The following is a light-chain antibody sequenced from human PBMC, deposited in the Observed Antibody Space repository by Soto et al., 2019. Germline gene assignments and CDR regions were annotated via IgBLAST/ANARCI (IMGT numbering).Light chain of an antibody. V-gene: IGLV2-8*01. CDR2: EVS. Sequence: QSVLTQPPSASGSPGQSVTISCTGTSSDVGGYNYVSWYQQHPGKAPKLLIYEVSKRPSGVPDRFSGSKSGNTASLTVSGLQADDVADYYCSSYAASYPFVVFGGGTKLTVL. CDR3: SSYAASYPFVV. J-gene: IGLJ2*01. CDR1: SSDVGGYNY.